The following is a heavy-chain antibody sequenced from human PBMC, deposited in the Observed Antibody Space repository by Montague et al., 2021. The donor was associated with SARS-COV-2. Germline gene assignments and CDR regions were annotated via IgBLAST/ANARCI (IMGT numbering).Heavy chain of an antibody. D-gene: IGHD3-3*01. V-gene: IGHV4-34*01. CDR1: GGSFAGSS. CDR2: IYYSGAT. CDR3: ARGTKPYYDLWL. Sequence: SETLSLTCSVGGSFAGSSYNWLRQTPGKGLEWIGEIYYSGATDYKPSLKGRVTISADTSKNEFSLELRSVSAADTAIYYCARGTKPYYDLWLWGQGTLVTVSS. J-gene: IGHJ4*02.